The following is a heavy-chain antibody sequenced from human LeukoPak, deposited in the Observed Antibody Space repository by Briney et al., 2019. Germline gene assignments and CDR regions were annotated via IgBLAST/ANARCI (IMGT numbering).Heavy chain of an antibody. V-gene: IGHV4-34*01. J-gene: IGHJ4*02. CDR1: GGSFSGYY. CDR3: ARIAPVYYDFWSGYYTRFDY. CDR2: INHSGST. Sequence: SETLSLTCAVYGGSFSGYYWSWIRQPPGKGLEWIGEINHSGSTNYNPSLKSRVTISVDTSKSQFSLKLSSVTAADTAVYYCARIAPVYYDFWSGYYTRFDYWGQGTLVTVSS. D-gene: IGHD3-3*01.